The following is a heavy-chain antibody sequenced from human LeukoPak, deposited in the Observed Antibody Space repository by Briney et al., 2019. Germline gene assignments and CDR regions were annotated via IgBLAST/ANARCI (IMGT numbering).Heavy chain of an antibody. V-gene: IGHV3-7*01. J-gene: IGHJ5*01. CDR1: GFTFTTYR. CDR3: ARDGGGYDS. Sequence: TGGSLRLSCAASGFTFTTYRMSWVRQTPEKGLEWVANIKEDGSRDYYVDSVKGRFTISRDNAKNLLYLQMKSLRAEDTATYYCARDGGGYDSWGQGTLVTVSS. CDR2: IKEDGSRD. D-gene: IGHD5-24*01.